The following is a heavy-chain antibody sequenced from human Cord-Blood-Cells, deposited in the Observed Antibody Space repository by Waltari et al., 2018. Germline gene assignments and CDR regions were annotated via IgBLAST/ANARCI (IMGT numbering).Heavy chain of an antibody. CDR3: ARGKGTGDAFDI. CDR1: GGTFSSSA. Sequence: QVQLVQSGAEGKKPGSSVKVSCKASGGTFSSSANIWVRQAPGQGLEWMEGIIPIFGTANYAQKFQGRVTITADESTSTAYMELSSLRSEDTAVYYCARGKGTGDAFDIWGQGTMVTVSS. D-gene: IGHD7-27*01. J-gene: IGHJ3*02. CDR2: IIPIFGTA. V-gene: IGHV1-69*01.